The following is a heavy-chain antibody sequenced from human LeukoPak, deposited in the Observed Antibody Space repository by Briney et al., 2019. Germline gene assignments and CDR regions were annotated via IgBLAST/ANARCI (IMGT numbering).Heavy chain of an antibody. J-gene: IGHJ5*02. CDR2: ISGSGGST. V-gene: IGHV3-23*01. D-gene: IGHD6-6*01. Sequence: GGSLRLSCAASGFTFSSYAMSWVRQAPGKGLEWVSAISGSGGSTYDAVSVKGRFTISRDNSKNTMYLQMNSLIAEDTAVYYCAKEEYSSPFSSWFDPWGQGTLVTVSS. CDR3: AKEEYSSPFSSWFDP. CDR1: GFTFSSYA.